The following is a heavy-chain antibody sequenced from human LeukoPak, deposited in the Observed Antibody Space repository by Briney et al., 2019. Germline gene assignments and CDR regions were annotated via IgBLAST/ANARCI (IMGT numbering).Heavy chain of an antibody. V-gene: IGHV3-23*01. CDR1: GFTFSSYA. CDR2: ISASGGTT. D-gene: IGHD2-15*01. Sequence: GGSLRLSCAASGFTFSSYAVSWVRQAPGKGLEWVSSISASGGTTYFADSVRGRFTVSRDNSESTLYLQTNSLRAEDTAVYYCARATSLLPPYYFYYMDVWGEGTTVTVSS. CDR3: ARATSLLPPYYFYYMDV. J-gene: IGHJ6*03.